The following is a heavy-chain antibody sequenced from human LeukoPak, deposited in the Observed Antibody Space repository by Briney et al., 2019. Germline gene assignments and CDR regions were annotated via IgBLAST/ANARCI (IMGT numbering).Heavy chain of an antibody. CDR2: ISGSGGST. CDR3: VSGSYTLYDAFDI. Sequence: PGGSLRLSCAASGFTFSSYAMSWVRQAPGKGLEWVSAISGSGGSTYYADSVKGRFTISRDNSKNTLYLQMNSLRAEDTAVYYCVSGSYTLYDAFDIWGQGTMVTVSS. V-gene: IGHV3-23*01. J-gene: IGHJ3*02. CDR1: GFTFSSYA. D-gene: IGHD3-10*01.